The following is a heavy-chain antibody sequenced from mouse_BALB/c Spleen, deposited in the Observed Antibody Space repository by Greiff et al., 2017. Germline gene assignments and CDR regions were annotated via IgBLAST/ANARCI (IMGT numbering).Heavy chain of an antibody. CDR3: TRAYGSSSPYAMDY. Sequence: EVQLVESGGGLVKPGGSLKLSCAASGFTFSSYTMSWVRQTPEKRLEWVATISSGGSYTYYPDSVKGRFTISRDNAKNTLYLQMSSLKSEDTAMYYCTRAYGSSSPYAMDYWGQGTSVTVSS. CDR2: ISSGGSYT. D-gene: IGHD1-1*01. CDR1: GFTFSSYT. V-gene: IGHV5-6-4*01. J-gene: IGHJ4*01.